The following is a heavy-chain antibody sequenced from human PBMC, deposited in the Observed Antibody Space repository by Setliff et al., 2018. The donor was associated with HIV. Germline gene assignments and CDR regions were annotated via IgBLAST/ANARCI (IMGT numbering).Heavy chain of an antibody. V-gene: IGHV4-59*04. D-gene: IGHD6-19*01. Sequence: SETLSLTCTVSGDSSGINYWAWIRQPPGKGLEWIGSVSYAGTTYYNPSLEGRVSMSFDSSKSQFSLRLRSMAAADAATYYCTADRASVWYGHWGQGTLVTAPQ. J-gene: IGHJ5*02. CDR1: GDSSGINY. CDR2: VSYAGTT. CDR3: TADRASVWYGH.